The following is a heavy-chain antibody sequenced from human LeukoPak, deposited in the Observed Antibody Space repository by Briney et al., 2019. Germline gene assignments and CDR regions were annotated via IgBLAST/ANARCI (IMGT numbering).Heavy chain of an antibody. V-gene: IGHV1-8*01. Sequence: ASVKVSSKASGYTFSSYDINWVRQAAGQGLEWMGWMNHNSGNTGYAQKFHGIATMTRNTTINTAYMELCSLRSEDTAVYYCARVYSRRSSGYYYANYWGQGALVTVSS. CDR1: GYTFSSYD. CDR2: MNHNSGNT. CDR3: ARVYSRRSSGYYYANY. D-gene: IGHD3-22*01. J-gene: IGHJ4*02.